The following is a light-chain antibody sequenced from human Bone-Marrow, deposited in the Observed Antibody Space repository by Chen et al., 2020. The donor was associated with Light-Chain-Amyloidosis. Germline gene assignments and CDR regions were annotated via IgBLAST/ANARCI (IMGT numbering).Light chain of an antibody. Sequence: SYVLTQPSSVPVAPGQSAPIPCGGNNIGSTSVHWYQQTPGQAPLLVVYDDSDRPSGIPERLSGSNSGNTATLTISRVEAGDEADYYCQVWDRSSDRPVFGGGTKLTVL. J-gene: IGLJ3*02. V-gene: IGLV3-21*02. CDR1: NIGSTS. CDR3: QVWDRSSDRPV. CDR2: DDS.